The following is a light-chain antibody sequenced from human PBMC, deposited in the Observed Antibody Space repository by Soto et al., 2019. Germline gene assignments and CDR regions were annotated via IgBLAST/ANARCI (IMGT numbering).Light chain of an antibody. CDR2: EVT. CDR1: SGDIGSYNR. J-gene: IGLJ1*01. Sequence: QSALTQPASVSGSPGQSITNSCTGTSGDIGSYNRVSWYQQHPGKSPKLIIYEVTARPPGVSNRFSGSKSGNTACLTISGRQAQDEAEYYYNSYTHTKTPACVLGPGTKLTVL. CDR3: NSYTHTKTPACV. V-gene: IGLV2-14*01.